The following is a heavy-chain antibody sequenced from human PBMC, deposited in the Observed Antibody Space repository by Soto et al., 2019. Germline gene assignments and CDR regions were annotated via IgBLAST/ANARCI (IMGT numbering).Heavy chain of an antibody. Sequence: GESLKISCKGSGYSFTSYWIGWVRQMPGKGLEWMGIIYPGDSDTRYSPSFQGQVTISADKSISTAYLQWSSLKASDTAMYYCAMGRYCSGGSCYSSLYYGMDVWSQGTTVTVSS. V-gene: IGHV5-51*01. CDR3: AMGRYCSGGSCYSSLYYGMDV. CDR2: IYPGDSDT. D-gene: IGHD2-15*01. CDR1: GYSFTSYW. J-gene: IGHJ6*02.